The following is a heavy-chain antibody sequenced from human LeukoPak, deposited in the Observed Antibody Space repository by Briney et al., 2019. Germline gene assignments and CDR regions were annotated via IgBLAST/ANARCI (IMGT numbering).Heavy chain of an antibody. CDR1: GGSFSGYY. D-gene: IGHD3-22*01. CDR2: TNHSGST. Sequence: SETLSLTCAVYGGSFSGYYWNWIRQPPGKGLEWIGETNHSGSTYYNPSLKSRVTISVDTSKNQFSLKLSSVTAADTAVYYCASRSGYYLYYFDYWGQGTLVTVSS. V-gene: IGHV4-34*01. J-gene: IGHJ4*02. CDR3: ASRSGYYLYYFDY.